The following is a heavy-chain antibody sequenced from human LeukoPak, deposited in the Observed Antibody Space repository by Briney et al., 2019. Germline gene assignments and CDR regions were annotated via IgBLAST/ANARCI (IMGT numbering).Heavy chain of an antibody. CDR1: GGSISSRSYY. D-gene: IGHD3-22*01. J-gene: IGHJ5*02. CDR3: ARHAGGYYDSSNWFDP. CDR2: IYYSGST. V-gene: IGHV4-39*01. Sequence: SETLSLTCIVSGGSISSRSYYWGWIRQPPGKGLEWIGSIYYSGSTYYNPSLKSRVTISVDTSKNQFSLKLSSVTAADTAVYYCARHAGGYYDSSNWFDPWGQGTLVT.